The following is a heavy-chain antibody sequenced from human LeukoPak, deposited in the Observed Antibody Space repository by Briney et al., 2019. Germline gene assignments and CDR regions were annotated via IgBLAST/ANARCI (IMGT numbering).Heavy chain of an antibody. D-gene: IGHD2-15*01. V-gene: IGHV4-4*07. CDR3: ARILRYCSGGSCYSYFDY. CDR2: IYTSGST. J-gene: IGHJ4*02. CDR1: GGSISSYY. Sequence: SETLSHTCTVSGGSISSYYWSWIRQPAGKGLEWIGRIYTSGSTNYNPSLKSRVTMSVDTSKNQFSLKLSSVTAADTAVYYCARILRYCSGGSCYSYFDYWGQGTLVTASS.